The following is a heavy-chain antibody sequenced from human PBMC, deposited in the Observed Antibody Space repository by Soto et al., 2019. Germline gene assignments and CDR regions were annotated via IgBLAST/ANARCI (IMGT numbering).Heavy chain of an antibody. J-gene: IGHJ5*02. Sequence: QITLKESGPALVKPTQPLTLTCSFSGFSLTTGVGVGCIRQPPGKALEWLAIIYWNDEKLYNPSLKTRLTMTKDTSKNQVVLTVTDMDPVDTATYYCAHRVNMARGPYNYFGPWGQGTLVTVSS. V-gene: IGHV2-5*01. CDR3: AHRVNMARGPYNYFGP. CDR1: GFSLTTGVG. CDR2: IYWNDEK. D-gene: IGHD3-10*01.